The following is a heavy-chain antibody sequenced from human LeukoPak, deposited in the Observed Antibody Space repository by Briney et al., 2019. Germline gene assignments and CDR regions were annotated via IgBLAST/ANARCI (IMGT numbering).Heavy chain of an antibody. CDR1: GGSIGSYY. D-gene: IGHD3-3*01. V-gene: IGHV4-59*01. CDR2: IYYSGST. Sequence: SETLSLTCTVSGGSIGSYYWSWIRQPPGKGLEWIGYIYYSGSTNYNPSLKSRVTISVDTSKNQFSLKLSSVTAADTAVYYCARGTTIFGVVIDYWGQGTLVTVSS. J-gene: IGHJ4*02. CDR3: ARGTTIFGVVIDY.